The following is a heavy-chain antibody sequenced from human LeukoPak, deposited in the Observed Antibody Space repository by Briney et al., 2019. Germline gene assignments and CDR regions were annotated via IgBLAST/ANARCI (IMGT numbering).Heavy chain of an antibody. Sequence: KSGGSLRLSCAASGFTFSSYSMNWVRQAPGKGLEWVSSISSSSSYIYYADCVKGRLTVSRDNAKNSLYLQMNSLRAEDTAVYYCARDGDYGGKEDYWGQGTLVTVSS. CDR1: GFTFSSYS. D-gene: IGHD4-23*01. V-gene: IGHV3-21*01. CDR2: ISSSSSYI. J-gene: IGHJ4*02. CDR3: ARDGDYGGKEDY.